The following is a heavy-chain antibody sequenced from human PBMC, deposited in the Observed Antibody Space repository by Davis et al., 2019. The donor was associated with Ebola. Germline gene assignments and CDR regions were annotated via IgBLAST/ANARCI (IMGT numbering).Heavy chain of an antibody. J-gene: IGHJ4*02. V-gene: IGHV1-18*01. Sequence: ASVKVSCKTSSYTFTDFGVNWVRQAPGQGLEWLGWISGYNGNTNYAQNLQDRVTMTTDTSASTAYMELRSLTSDDTGVYYCVRDLAATAWDYWGQGTLVTVSS. CDR2: ISGYNGNT. CDR3: VRDLAATAWDY. CDR1: SYTFTDFG. D-gene: IGHD6-25*01.